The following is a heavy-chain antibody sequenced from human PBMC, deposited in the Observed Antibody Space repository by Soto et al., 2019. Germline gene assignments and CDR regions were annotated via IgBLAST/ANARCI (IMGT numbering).Heavy chain of an antibody. CDR2: IYYIGTT. CDR1: GGSISSYY. D-gene: IGHD6-13*01. Sequence: SETLSLTCTVSGGSISSYYWSWIRQHPGKGLEWIGYIYYIGTTYYNPSLKSRGTISVDTSKNQFSLKLSSVTAADTAVYYCARSFSSSWILFDSWGQGTLVTVSS. J-gene: IGHJ4*02. CDR3: ARSFSSSWILFDS. V-gene: IGHV4-59*08.